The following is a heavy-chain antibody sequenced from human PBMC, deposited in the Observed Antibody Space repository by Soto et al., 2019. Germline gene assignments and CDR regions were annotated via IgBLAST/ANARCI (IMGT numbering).Heavy chain of an antibody. Sequence: SVKVSCKASGGTFSSYAISWVRQAPGQGLEWMGGIIPIFGTANYAQKFQGRVTITADESTSTAYMELSSLRSEDTAVYYCARLDRGYSGYPYYCYGMDVWGQGTTVTVS. CDR1: GGTFSSYA. J-gene: IGHJ6*02. CDR3: ARLDRGYSGYPYYCYGMDV. V-gene: IGHV1-69*13. CDR2: IIPIFGTA. D-gene: IGHD5-12*01.